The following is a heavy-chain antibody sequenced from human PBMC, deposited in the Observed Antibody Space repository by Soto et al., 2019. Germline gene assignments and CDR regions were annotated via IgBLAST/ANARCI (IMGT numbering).Heavy chain of an antibody. CDR1: GYTFTSYA. Sequence: QVQLVQSGAAVKKPGASVKGSCKASGYTFTSYAMHWVRQAPGQRLEWMGWINAGNGNTKYSQKFQGRVTITRDTSASTAYMELSSMRSEDTAVYYCARGEFLSYDDYWGQGPLVTVSS. J-gene: IGHJ4*02. CDR3: ARGEFLSYDDY. D-gene: IGHD3-16*01. CDR2: INAGNGNT. V-gene: IGHV1-3*01.